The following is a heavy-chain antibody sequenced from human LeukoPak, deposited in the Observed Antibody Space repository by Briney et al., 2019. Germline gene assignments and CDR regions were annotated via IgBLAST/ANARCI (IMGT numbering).Heavy chain of an antibody. D-gene: IGHD6-13*01. CDR1: GFSFSSYE. J-gene: IGHJ3*02. CDR2: ISGSSTSI. CDR3: AKDGSSWPDDAFDI. Sequence: GGSLRLSCAASGFSFSSYEMNWVRQAPGKGLEWISYISGSSTSIYYADSVKGRFTISRDNARNSLYLQMNSLRAEDTAVYYCAKDGSSWPDDAFDIWGQGTMVTVSS. V-gene: IGHV3-48*03.